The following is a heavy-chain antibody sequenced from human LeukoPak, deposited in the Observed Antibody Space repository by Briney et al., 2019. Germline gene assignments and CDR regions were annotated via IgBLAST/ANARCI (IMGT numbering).Heavy chain of an antibody. CDR2: INQDGSAK. Sequence: GGSLKLSCVASGFTLSSHWMSWVRQAPGKGLEWVANINQDGSAKYFVDSVKGRFTISRDNAKNSMYLQMNSLRAEDTAVYYCARWEIRGTAHKLDYWGQGTLVTVSS. J-gene: IGHJ4*02. D-gene: IGHD1-7*01. V-gene: IGHV3-7*01. CDR3: ARWEIRGTAHKLDY. CDR1: GFTLSSHW.